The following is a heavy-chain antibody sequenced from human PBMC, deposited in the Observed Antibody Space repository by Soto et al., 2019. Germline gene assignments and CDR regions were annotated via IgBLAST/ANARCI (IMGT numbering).Heavy chain of an antibody. CDR2: IYHSGST. J-gene: IGHJ4*02. D-gene: IGHD3-22*01. CDR3: ARAGYDSSGYQPYYFDY. V-gene: IGHV4-4*02. Sequence: QVQLQESGPGLVKPSGTLSLTCAVSGGSISSSNWWSWVRQPPGKGLEWIGEIYHSGSTNYNPSLKSRVTISVDKSKNQFSLKLSSVTAADSAVYYCARAGYDSSGYQPYYFDYWGPGTLVTVSS. CDR1: GGSISSSNW.